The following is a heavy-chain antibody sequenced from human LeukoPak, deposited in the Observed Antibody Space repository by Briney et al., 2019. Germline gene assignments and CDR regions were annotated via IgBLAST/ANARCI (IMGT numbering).Heavy chain of an antibody. Sequence: SETLSLTCYVSGDSISSSYFWGWIRQPPGTGLEWIGSISHSENTFYNPSLKSRVTISVDTSKNHFSLNLSAVTAADTAVYYCARSGPKWGDWYFDLWGRGTLVTVSS. D-gene: IGHD1-26*01. V-gene: IGHV4-38-2*01. CDR1: GDSISSSYF. J-gene: IGHJ2*01. CDR3: ARSGPKWGDWYFDL. CDR2: ISHSENT.